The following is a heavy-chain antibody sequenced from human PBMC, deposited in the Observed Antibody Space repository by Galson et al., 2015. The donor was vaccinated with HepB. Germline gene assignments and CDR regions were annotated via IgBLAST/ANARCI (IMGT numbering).Heavy chain of an antibody. CDR3: TTDWSLVGCTNGVCPTREAFDI. CDR1: GFTFSSYA. V-gene: IGHV3-15*01. Sequence: SLRLSCAASGFTFSSYAMSWVRQAPGKGLEWVGRIKSKTYGGTTDYAAPVKGRFTISRDDSKNTLYLQMNSLKTEDTAVYYCTTDWSLVGCTNGVCPTREAFDIWGQGTMVTVSS. J-gene: IGHJ3*02. D-gene: IGHD2-8*01. CDR2: IKSKTYGGTT.